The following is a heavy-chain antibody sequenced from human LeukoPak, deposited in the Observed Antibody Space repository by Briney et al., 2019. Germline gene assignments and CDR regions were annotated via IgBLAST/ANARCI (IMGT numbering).Heavy chain of an antibody. J-gene: IGHJ4*02. Sequence: PSQTLSLTCAISGDGVSSNSAAWNWIRQSPSRGLEWLGRTYYRSKWYNDYALSVKSRISINPDTSKNQFSLQLNSVTPEDTAVYYCARVQQLGQGFHYWGLGTLVTVSS. CDR1: GDGVSSNSAA. V-gene: IGHV6-1*01. D-gene: IGHD6-13*01. CDR2: TYYRSKWYN. CDR3: ARVQQLGQGFHY.